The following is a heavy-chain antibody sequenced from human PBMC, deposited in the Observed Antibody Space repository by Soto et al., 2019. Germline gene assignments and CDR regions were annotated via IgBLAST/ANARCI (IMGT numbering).Heavy chain of an antibody. Sequence: QITLKESGPTLVKPTQTLTLTCTFSGFSLSTSGVGVGWIRQPPGKALEWLALIYWDDDKRYSPSLKSRLTITKDTSKNQVVLTMTNMDPVDTATYYCAHRRSGWYQGHDAFDIWGQGTMVTVSS. CDR1: GFSLSTSGVG. D-gene: IGHD6-19*01. V-gene: IGHV2-5*02. CDR2: IYWDDDK. J-gene: IGHJ3*02. CDR3: AHRRSGWYQGHDAFDI.